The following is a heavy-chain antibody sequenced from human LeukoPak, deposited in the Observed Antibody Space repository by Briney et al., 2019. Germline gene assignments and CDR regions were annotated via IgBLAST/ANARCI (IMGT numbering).Heavy chain of an antibody. V-gene: IGHV3-30*18. CDR1: GFTFSSYG. CDR3: AKPPLYYYDSSGYLDAFDI. CDR2: ISYDGSNK. D-gene: IGHD3-22*01. Sequence: QPGRSLRLSCAASGFTFSSYGMHWVRQAPGKGLEWVAVISYDGSNKYYAGSVKGRFTISRDNSKNTLYLQMNSLRAEDTAVYYCAKPPLYYYDSSGYLDAFDIWGQGTMVTVSS. J-gene: IGHJ3*02.